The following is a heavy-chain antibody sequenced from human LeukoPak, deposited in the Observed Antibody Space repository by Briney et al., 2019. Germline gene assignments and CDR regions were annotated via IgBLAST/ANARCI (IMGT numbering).Heavy chain of an antibody. Sequence: SETLSLTCTVSGGSISSYYWSWIRQPAGKGLEWIGRIYPSGSTNYNPSLKSRVSMSIDTSKNQFSLNLSSVTAADTAVYYCARDYFRKVNAFTMWGQGSVVTVSS. D-gene: IGHD2/OR15-2a*01. CDR2: IYPSGST. J-gene: IGHJ3*02. CDR3: ARDYFRKVNAFTM. V-gene: IGHV4-4*07. CDR1: GGSISSYY.